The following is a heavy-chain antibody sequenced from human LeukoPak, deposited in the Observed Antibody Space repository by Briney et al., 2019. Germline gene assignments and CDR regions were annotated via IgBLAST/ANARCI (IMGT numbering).Heavy chain of an antibody. V-gene: IGHV3-53*01. J-gene: IGHJ4*02. CDR1: GFTVSSNY. CDR3: ARGSSSGFELDY. Sequence: GGSLRLSCAASGFTVSSNYMSWVRQPPGKGLEWVSVIYSTGSTYYAASVKGRFTISRDNSKSTLYLQMNSLRGKDTAVYYCARGSSSGFELDYWGQGTLVTVSS. D-gene: IGHD6-19*01. CDR2: IYSTGST.